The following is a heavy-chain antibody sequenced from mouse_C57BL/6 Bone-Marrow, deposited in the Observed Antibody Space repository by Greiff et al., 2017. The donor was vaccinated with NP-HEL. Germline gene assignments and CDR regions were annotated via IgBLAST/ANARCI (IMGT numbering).Heavy chain of an antibody. Sequence: EVKLVESGGGLVKPGGSLKLSCAASGFTFSDYGMHWVRQAPEKGLEWVAYISSGRSTIYYADTVKGRFTISRDNAKNTLFLQMTSLRSEDTAMYYCARTSFYYYWYFDVWGTGTTVTVSS. V-gene: IGHV5-17*01. D-gene: IGHD1-1*01. CDR2: ISSGRSTI. CDR3: ARTSFYYYWYFDV. J-gene: IGHJ1*03. CDR1: GFTFSDYG.